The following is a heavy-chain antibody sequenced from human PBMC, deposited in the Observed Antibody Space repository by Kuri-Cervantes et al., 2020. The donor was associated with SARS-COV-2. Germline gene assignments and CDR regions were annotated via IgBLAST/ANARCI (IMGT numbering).Heavy chain of an antibody. CDR1: GFKFSRTD. J-gene: IGHJ4*02. Sequence: GESLKISCAASGFKFSRTDMHWVRQAPGKGLEWVSYISSSSSTIYYADSVKGRFTISRDNAKNSLYLQMNSLRAEDTAVYYCARGRYDFDYWGQGTLVTVSS. V-gene: IGHV3-48*01. D-gene: IGHD3-22*01. CDR2: ISSSSSTI. CDR3: ARGRYDFDY.